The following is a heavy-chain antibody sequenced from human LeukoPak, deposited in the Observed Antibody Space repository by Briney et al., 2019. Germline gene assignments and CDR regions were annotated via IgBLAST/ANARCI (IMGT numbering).Heavy chain of an antibody. D-gene: IGHD6-25*01. J-gene: IGHJ4*02. CDR2: ISGSGGST. CDR3: ARSRGRLAQIDY. Sequence: GGSLRLSCAASGFTFSSYAMSWVRQAPGKGLEWVSAISGSGGSTYYADSVKGRFTISRDNSKKTLYLQMNSLRAEDTAVYYCARSRGRLAQIDYWGQGTLVTVSS. CDR1: GFTFSSYA. V-gene: IGHV3-23*01.